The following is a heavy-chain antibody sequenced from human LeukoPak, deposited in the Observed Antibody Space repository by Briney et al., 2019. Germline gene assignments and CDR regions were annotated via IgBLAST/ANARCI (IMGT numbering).Heavy chain of an antibody. D-gene: IGHD1-26*01. V-gene: IGHV1-69*01. CDR1: GGTFSSYA. CDR2: IIPIFGTA. Sequence: AXVKVSCKASGGTFSSYAISWVRQAPGQGLEWMGGIIPIFGTANYAQKFQGRVTITADESTSTAYMELSSLRSEDTAVYYCASPHGISGSYWPYYYYGMDVWGQGTTVTVSS. CDR3: ASPHGISGSYWPYYYYGMDV. J-gene: IGHJ6*02.